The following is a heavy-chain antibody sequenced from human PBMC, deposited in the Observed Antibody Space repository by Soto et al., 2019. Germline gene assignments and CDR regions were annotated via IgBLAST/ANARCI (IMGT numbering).Heavy chain of an antibody. Sequence: QVQLQESGPGLVKPSETLSLTCTVSGGSVSSESHYWSWIRQTPGKGLEWIGYIYYTGSTNYNPYLQGRVTMSLDTSRDQVSLTLRSVTRADTAVYYCARDLYDFRSVSYYYAMEVWGQGTKVTVSS. CDR3: ARDLYDFRSVSYYYAMEV. D-gene: IGHD3-3*01. J-gene: IGHJ6*02. V-gene: IGHV4-61*01. CDR2: IYYTGST. CDR1: GGSVSSESHY.